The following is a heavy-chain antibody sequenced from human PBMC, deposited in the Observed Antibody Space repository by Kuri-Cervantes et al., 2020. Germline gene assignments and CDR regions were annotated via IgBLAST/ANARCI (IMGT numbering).Heavy chain of an antibody. CDR2: ISAYNGNT. J-gene: IGHJ4*02. V-gene: IGHV1-18*01. CDR1: GYTFTSYG. Sequence: ASVKVSCKASGYTFTSYGISWVRQAPGQGLEWMGRISAYNGNTNYAQKLQGRVTMTTDTSTSTAYMELRSLRSDDTAVCYCARGVSVLVVITAYYFDYWGQGTLVTVSS. CDR3: ARGVSVLVVITAYYFDY. D-gene: IGHD3-22*01.